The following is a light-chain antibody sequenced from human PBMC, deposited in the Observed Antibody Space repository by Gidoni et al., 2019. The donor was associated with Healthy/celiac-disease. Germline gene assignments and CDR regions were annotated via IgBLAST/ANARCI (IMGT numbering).Light chain of an antibody. J-gene: IGKJ4*01. CDR2: LGS. CDR1: QSLLHSNGYNY. CDR3: MQALQTPA. V-gene: IGKV2-28*01. Sequence: DIVMTQSPLSLPVTPGEPASISCRSSQSLLHSNGYNYLDWYLQKPGQSPQLLIYLGSNRASGVPERFSGSGSGTDVTLKISRVEAEDVGVYYCMQALQTPAFXGXTKVEIK.